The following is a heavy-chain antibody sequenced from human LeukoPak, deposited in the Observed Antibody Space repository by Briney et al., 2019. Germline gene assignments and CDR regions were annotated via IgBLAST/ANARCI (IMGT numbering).Heavy chain of an antibody. CDR3: ARDVYEFWCGSIRFDP. J-gene: IGHJ5*02. CDR2: ISSSSITI. D-gene: IGHD3-3*01. Sequence: GGSLRLSCEGSGFTISTYSMNWVRQATRQGLGWVSYISSSSITIYYADSVKGRFTISRDNPKNSLYLQMNSLRAEDMSVYYRARDVYEFWCGSIRFDPSGQGALVTVSS. V-gene: IGHV3-48*01. CDR1: GFTISTYS.